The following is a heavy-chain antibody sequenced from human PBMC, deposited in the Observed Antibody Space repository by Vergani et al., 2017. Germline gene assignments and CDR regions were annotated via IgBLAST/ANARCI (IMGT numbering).Heavy chain of an antibody. CDR3: ATDLFGKATGDRFDY. D-gene: IGHD3-10*02. Sequence: QVQLVQSGAEVKKPGASVKVSCKASGYTFTSYYMHWVRQAPGQGLEWMGIINPSGGSTSYAQKFQGRVTMTRDTSTSTVYMELSSLRSEDTAVYYCATDLFGKATGDRFDYWGQGTLVTVSS. CDR1: GYTFTSYY. V-gene: IGHV1-46*01. CDR2: INPSGGST. J-gene: IGHJ4*02.